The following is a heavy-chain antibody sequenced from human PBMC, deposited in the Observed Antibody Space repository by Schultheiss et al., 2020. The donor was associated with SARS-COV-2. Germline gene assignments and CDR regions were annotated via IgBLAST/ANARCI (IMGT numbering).Heavy chain of an antibody. D-gene: IGHD3-10*01. J-gene: IGHJ3*02. CDR1: GGSISSFY. Sequence: SETLSLTCNVSGGSISSFYWSWIRQHPGKGLEWIGYIYYSGSTYYNPSLKSRVTISVDTSKNQFSLKLSSVTAADTAVYYCARDSGRGDAFDIWGQGTMVTVSS. V-gene: IGHV4-59*12. CDR3: ARDSGRGDAFDI. CDR2: IYYSGST.